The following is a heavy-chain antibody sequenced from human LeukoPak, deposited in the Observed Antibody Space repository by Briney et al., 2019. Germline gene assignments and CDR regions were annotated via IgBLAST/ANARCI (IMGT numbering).Heavy chain of an antibody. Sequence: PGGSLRLSCAASGLTVSNNYMSWVRQAPGKGLEWVSVLYSGGSTNYADSVKGRFTISRHNSKNTLYLQMNSLRTEDTAVYYCTTDPRGIAAAKVDYWGQGTLVTVSP. J-gene: IGHJ4*02. CDR3: TTDPRGIAAAKVDY. D-gene: IGHD6-13*01. CDR1: GLTVSNNY. CDR2: LYSGGST. V-gene: IGHV3-53*04.